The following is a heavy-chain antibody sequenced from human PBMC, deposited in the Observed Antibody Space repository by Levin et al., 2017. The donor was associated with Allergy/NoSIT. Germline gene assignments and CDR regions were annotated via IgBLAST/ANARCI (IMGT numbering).Heavy chain of an antibody. Sequence: GGSLRLSCAASGFTFSSYAMHWVRQAPGKGLEWVAVISYDGSNKYYADSVKGRFTISRDNSKNTLYLQMNSLRAEDTAVYYCARVMVRGEAFFDYWGQGTLVTVSS. V-gene: IGHV3-30-3*01. J-gene: IGHJ4*02. CDR3: ARVMVRGEAFFDY. D-gene: IGHD3-10*01. CDR1: GFTFSSYA. CDR2: ISYDGSNK.